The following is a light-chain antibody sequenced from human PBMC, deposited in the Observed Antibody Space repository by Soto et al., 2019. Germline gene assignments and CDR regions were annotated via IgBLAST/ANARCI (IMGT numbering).Light chain of an antibody. CDR3: GSWDSSLSAYV. Sequence: QSVLTQPPSASGTPGQGVTISCSGGSSNIGGNTVNWYQQLPGTAPKLLIYDDNKRPSGIPDRFSGSKSGTSATLGITGFQTGDEADYYCGSWDSSLSAYVFGTGTKVTVL. J-gene: IGLJ1*01. V-gene: IGLV1-51*01. CDR2: DDN. CDR1: SSNIGGNT.